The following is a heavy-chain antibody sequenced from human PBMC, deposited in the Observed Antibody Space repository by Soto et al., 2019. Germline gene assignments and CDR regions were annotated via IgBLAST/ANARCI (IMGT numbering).Heavy chain of an antibody. CDR2: IGTADDT. D-gene: IGHD1-20*01. Sequence: EVQLVESGGGLVQRGGSLRLCCAASGSTFSSYDMHWVRQVTGKGLEWVSAIGTADDTYYAGSVKGRFTISREDAKNCLYLQMNSLRAEDTAVYYCAKDRITAATWDALDVCGQGTMVTVSS. V-gene: IGHV3-13*01. J-gene: IGHJ3*01. CDR3: AKDRITAATWDALDV. CDR1: GSTFSSYD.